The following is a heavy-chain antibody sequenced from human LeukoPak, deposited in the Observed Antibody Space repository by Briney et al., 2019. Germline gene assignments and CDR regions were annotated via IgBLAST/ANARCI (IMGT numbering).Heavy chain of an antibody. CDR3: SRRPTTMNAFDI. V-gene: IGHV4-39*01. Sequence: SETLSLTCTVSGGSISSSSYYWGWVRQPPGKGLEWIGSIRYTHTGSTYYNPSLKSRVTISGDTSKNQFSLKLTSVTAADTAVYYCSRRPTTMNAFDIWGQGTMVTVSS. CDR2: IRYTHTGST. D-gene: IGHD3-22*01. CDR1: GGSISSSSYY. J-gene: IGHJ3*02.